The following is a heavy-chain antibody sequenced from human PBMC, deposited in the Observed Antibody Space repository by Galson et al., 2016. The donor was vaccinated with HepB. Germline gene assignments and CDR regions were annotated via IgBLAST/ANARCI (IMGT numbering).Heavy chain of an antibody. CDR2: MNPNSGNT. J-gene: IGHJ4*02. V-gene: IGHV1-8*01. D-gene: IGHD1-7*01. CDR1: GYTFSNYD. Sequence: SVKVSCKAFGYTFSNYDTVWVRQASGQGLEWMAWMNPNSGNTGYAPNFKGRLTLTRDTSISTAYMELSGLKSEDTAVYYCTRGVTGTTLIKYWGQGTLVTVSS. CDR3: TRGVTGTTLIKY.